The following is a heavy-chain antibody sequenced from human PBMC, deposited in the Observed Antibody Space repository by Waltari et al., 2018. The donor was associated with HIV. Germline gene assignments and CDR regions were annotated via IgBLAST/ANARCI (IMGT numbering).Heavy chain of an antibody. Sequence: GQLVESGGGGVQPGKSLRLSCAAHGVTFSNFGIHWVRQAPGKGLDWVAVISFDGRNEYYADSVKGRFTISRDNSKNTVYLQMNSLRADDTAVYYCAKEGWELLQFGYYFDYWGQGTLVTVSS. CDR3: AKEGWELLQFGYYFDY. D-gene: IGHD1-26*01. CDR2: ISFDGRNE. J-gene: IGHJ4*02. CDR1: GVTFSNFG. V-gene: IGHV3-30*18.